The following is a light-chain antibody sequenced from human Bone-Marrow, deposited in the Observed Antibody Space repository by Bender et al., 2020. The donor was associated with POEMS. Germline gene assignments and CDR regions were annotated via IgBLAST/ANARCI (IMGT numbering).Light chain of an antibody. V-gene: IGLV3-1*01. Sequence: SYELTQPPSVSVSPGQTARITCSGNALPNQYAYWYQQKPGQAPILVIYQDTKRPSGIPERFSGSSSGNTATLTISETQAMDEADYYCQAWDSSTVVFGGGTKLTVL. CDR2: QDT. CDR3: QAWDSSTVV. CDR1: ALPNQY. J-gene: IGLJ2*01.